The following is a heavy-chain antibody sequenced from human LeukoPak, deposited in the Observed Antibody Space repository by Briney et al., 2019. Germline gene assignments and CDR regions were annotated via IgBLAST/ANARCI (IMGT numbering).Heavy chain of an antibody. CDR2: ISSSGSTI. J-gene: IGHJ6*02. CDR3: ARGGPNYYGSGSHTDYYYYGMDV. Sequence: GGSLRLSCAASGFTFSDYYMSWIRQAPGKGLEWVSYISSSGSTIYYADSVKGRFTISRDNAKNSLYLQMNSLRAEDTAVYYCARGGPNYYGSGSHTDYYYYGMDVWGQGTTVTVSS. CDR1: GFTFSDYY. D-gene: IGHD3-10*01. V-gene: IGHV3-11*01.